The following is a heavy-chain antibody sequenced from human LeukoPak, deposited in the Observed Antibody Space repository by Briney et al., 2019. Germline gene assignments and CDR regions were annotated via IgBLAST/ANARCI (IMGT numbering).Heavy chain of an antibody. V-gene: IGHV1-8*03. CDR1: GYTFTSYD. J-gene: IGHJ6*03. CDR3: ARVLYYYDSSGHYYYYYMDV. CDR2: MNPNSGNT. Sequence: ASVKVSCMASGYTFTSYDINWVRQATGQGLEWMGWMNPNSGNTGYAQKFQGRVTITRNTSISTAYMELSSLRSEDTAVYYCARVLYYYDSSGHYYYYYMDVWGKGTTVTVSS. D-gene: IGHD3-22*01.